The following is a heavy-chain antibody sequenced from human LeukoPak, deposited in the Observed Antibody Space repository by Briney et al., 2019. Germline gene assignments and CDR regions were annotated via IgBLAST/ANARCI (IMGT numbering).Heavy chain of an antibody. CDR3: ARESSSGWYSGEYFQH. Sequence: PSQTLSLTCAVSGGSISSGSYYWSWIRQPAGKGLEWIGRIYTSGSTNYNPSLKSRVTISVDTSKNQFSLKLSSVTAADTAVYYCARESSSGWYSGEYFQHWGQGALVTVSS. J-gene: IGHJ1*01. CDR1: GGSISSGSYY. D-gene: IGHD6-19*01. CDR2: IYTSGST. V-gene: IGHV4-61*02.